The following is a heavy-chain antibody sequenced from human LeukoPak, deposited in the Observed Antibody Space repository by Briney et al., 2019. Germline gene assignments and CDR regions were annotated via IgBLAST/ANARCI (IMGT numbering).Heavy chain of an antibody. CDR3: AKYGPQDSGSSHFDY. D-gene: IGHD1-26*01. CDR1: GFPFSTYS. CDR2: IRDSGSST. Sequence: GGSLRLSCAASGFPFSTYSMNWVRQAPGKGLEWVSAIRDSGSSTHYADSVKGRFTTSRDNSKNTLFLQMNSLRAEDTAIYYCAKYGPQDSGSSHFDYWGQGALVTVSS. V-gene: IGHV3-23*01. J-gene: IGHJ4*02.